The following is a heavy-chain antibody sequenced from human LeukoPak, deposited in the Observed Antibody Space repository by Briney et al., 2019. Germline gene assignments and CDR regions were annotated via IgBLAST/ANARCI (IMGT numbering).Heavy chain of an antibody. D-gene: IGHD3-22*01. CDR3: TTDRPPYYYDSSGY. CDR1: GFTFSDYY. J-gene: IGHJ4*02. CDR2: ISSSGSTI. Sequence: PGGSLRLSCAASGFTFSDYYMSWIRQAPGKGLEWVSYISSSGSTIYYADSVKGRFTISRDNAKNSLYLQMNSLRAEDTAVYYCTTDRPPYYYDSSGYWGQGTLVTVSS. V-gene: IGHV3-11*01.